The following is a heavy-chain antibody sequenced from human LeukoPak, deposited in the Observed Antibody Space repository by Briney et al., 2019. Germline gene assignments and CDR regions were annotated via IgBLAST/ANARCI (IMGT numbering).Heavy chain of an antibody. CDR3: ARGPYYGDYVGNWFDP. D-gene: IGHD4-17*01. CDR2: ISWNSGSI. J-gene: IGHJ5*02. CDR1: GFTFDDYA. Sequence: PGGSLRLSCAASGFTFDDYAMHWVRQAPGKGLEWVSGISWNSGSIGYADSVKGRFTISRDNAKNSLYLQMNSLRAEDTALYYCARGPYYGDYVGNWFDPWGQETLVTVSS. V-gene: IGHV3-9*01.